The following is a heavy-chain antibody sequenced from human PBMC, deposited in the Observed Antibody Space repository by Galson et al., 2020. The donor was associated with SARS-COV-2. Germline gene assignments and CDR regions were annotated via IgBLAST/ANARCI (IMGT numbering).Heavy chain of an antibody. CDR3: ARSTVVTPDFDY. D-gene: IGHD4-17*01. Sequence: ETSETRSLTCTVSGGSISSGDYYWSWIRQPPGKGLEWIGYIYYSGSTYYNPSLKSRVTISVDTSKNQFSLKLSSVTAADTAVYYCARSTVVTPDFDYWGQGTLVTVSS. J-gene: IGHJ4*02. V-gene: IGHV4-30-4*01. CDR1: GGSISSGDYY. CDR2: IYYSGST.